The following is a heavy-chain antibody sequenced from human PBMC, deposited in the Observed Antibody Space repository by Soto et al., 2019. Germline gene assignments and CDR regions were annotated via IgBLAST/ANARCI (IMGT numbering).Heavy chain of an antibody. V-gene: IGHV3-13*01. CDR2: IGTAGDT. Sequence: GGSLRLSCAASGFTFSSYDMHWVRQATGKGLEWVSAIGTAGDTYYPGSVKGRFTISRENAKNSLYLQMNSLRAGDTAVYYCARGYCSGGSCFQWYYYMDVWGKGTTVTVSS. J-gene: IGHJ6*03. D-gene: IGHD2-15*01. CDR3: ARGYCSGGSCFQWYYYMDV. CDR1: GFTFSSYD.